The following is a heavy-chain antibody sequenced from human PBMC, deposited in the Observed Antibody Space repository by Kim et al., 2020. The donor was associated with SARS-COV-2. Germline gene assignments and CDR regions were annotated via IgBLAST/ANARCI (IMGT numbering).Heavy chain of an antibody. CDR2: ISYDGSNK. Sequence: GGSLGLSCAASRFTFSSYGMHWVRQAPGKGLEWVAVISYDGSNKYYADSVKGRFTISRDNSKNTLYLQMNSLRAEDTAVYYCAREGRYSGYDYHYYGMDVWGQGTTVTVSS. J-gene: IGHJ6*02. CDR1: RFTFSSYG. D-gene: IGHD5-12*01. CDR3: AREGRYSGYDYHYYGMDV. V-gene: IGHV3-33*05.